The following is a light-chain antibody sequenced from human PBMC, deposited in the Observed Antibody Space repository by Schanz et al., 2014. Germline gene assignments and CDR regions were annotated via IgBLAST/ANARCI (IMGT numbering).Light chain of an antibody. CDR2: NSD. CDR3: QSYDRSLSAWV. J-gene: IGLJ3*02. Sequence: QSVLTQPPSVSGAPGQRVTISCTGSSSNIGAGYDVHWYQQLPGTAPKLLIHNSDQRPSGVPDRFSASKSGTSASLAISGLQSQDEADYYCQSYDRSLSAWVFGGGTKLTVL. CDR1: SSNIGAGYD. V-gene: IGLV1-40*01.